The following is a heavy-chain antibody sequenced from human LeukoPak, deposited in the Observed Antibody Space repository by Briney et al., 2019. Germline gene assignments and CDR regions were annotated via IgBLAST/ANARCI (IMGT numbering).Heavy chain of an antibody. J-gene: IGHJ3*02. V-gene: IGHV4-59*12. D-gene: IGHD3-22*01. CDR3: ARVFPQSGYYTDAFDI. CDR1: GGSINNYY. CDR2: ISYSGST. Sequence: SETLSLTCTVSGGSINNYYWTWIRQPPGKGLEWLGYISYSGSTSYIPSLKSRVTISVDTSKNQFSLKVSSVTAADTAVYYCARVFPQSGYYTDAFDIWGQGTMVTVSS.